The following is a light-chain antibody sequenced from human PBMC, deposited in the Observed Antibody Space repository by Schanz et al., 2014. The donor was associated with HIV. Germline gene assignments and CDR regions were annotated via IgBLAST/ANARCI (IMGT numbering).Light chain of an antibody. Sequence: ETVLTQSPGSLSLSPGERVTLSCRASRSVNSNLAWYQQKPGQAPRLLIYGASNRATGIPDRFSGSGSGTEFTLTISSLQSEDFAVYYCQQYNTWPRTFGQGTKVELK. CDR2: GAS. CDR1: RSVNSN. V-gene: IGKV3D-15*01. CDR3: QQYNTWPRT. J-gene: IGKJ1*01.